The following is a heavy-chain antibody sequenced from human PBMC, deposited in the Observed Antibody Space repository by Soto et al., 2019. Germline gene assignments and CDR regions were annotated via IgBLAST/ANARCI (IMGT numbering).Heavy chain of an antibody. J-gene: IGHJ6*02. CDR2: IWDDGSDK. Sequence: QVQLVESGGGGVQPGRSLRLSCEASGFTFSTYGMHWVRQAPGKGLEWVAVIWDDGSDKYYGDSVKGRFTISRDNSKNTVYLQRNTLGAEDTAVYYCARMVGHYYGMDVWGQGTTVTVSS. CDR3: ARMVGHYYGMDV. CDR1: GFTFSTYG. V-gene: IGHV3-33*01. D-gene: IGHD2-15*01.